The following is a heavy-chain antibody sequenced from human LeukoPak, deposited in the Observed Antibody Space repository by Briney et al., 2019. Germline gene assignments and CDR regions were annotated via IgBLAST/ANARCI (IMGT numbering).Heavy chain of an antibody. CDR3: AREYYDTSGRKHAFDI. Sequence: ASVKVSCGASGYTFSDYYMSWVRQAPGHGLEWMGWIDPHSGGTKYAQKFQGRVTMTRDTSISTAYMELSKLRFDDTAVYYCAREYYDTSGRKHAFDIWGQGTMVTVSS. D-gene: IGHD3-22*01. CDR1: GYTFSDYY. V-gene: IGHV1-2*02. CDR2: IDPHSGGT. J-gene: IGHJ3*02.